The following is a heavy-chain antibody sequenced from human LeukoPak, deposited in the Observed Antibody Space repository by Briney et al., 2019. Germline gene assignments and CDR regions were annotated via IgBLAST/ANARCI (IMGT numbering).Heavy chain of an antibody. D-gene: IGHD4-23*01. Sequence: GSLRLSCTAAGFTFGDYAMSWFRQAPGKGLEWVGFIRSKAYGGTTEYAASVKGRFTISRDDSKSIAYLQMNSLKTEDTAVYYCTREKNDYGGNFDYWGQGTLVTVSS. CDR1: GFTFGDYA. J-gene: IGHJ4*02. CDR2: IRSKAYGGTT. V-gene: IGHV3-49*03. CDR3: TREKNDYGGNFDY.